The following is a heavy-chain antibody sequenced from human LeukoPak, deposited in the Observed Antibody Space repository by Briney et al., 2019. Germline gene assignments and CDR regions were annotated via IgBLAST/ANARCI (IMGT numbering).Heavy chain of an antibody. CDR1: GFTFSRYG. J-gene: IGHJ4*02. V-gene: IGHV3-33*01. CDR3: ARAGLLDPYYFDY. CDR2: VWYDGSHK. Sequence: GGSLRLSCAASGFTFSRYGIHWVRQAPGKGLEWVAVVWYDGSHKYYADSVKGRFTVSRDNSKNTLYLQVNSLRAEDTAVYYCARAGLLDPYYFDYWGQGTLVTVSS. D-gene: IGHD3/OR15-3a*01.